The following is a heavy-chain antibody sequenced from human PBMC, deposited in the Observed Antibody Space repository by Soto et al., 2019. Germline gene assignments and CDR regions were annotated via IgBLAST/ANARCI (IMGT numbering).Heavy chain of an antibody. D-gene: IGHD2-15*01. CDR2: IYYSGST. Sequence: SETLSLTCTVSGGSVSSGSYYWSWIRQPPGKGLEWIGYIYYSGSTNYNPSLKSRVTISVDTSKNQFSLKLSSVTAADTAVYYCARSRYCSGGSCYRSDGMDVWGQRTKVTVSS. V-gene: IGHV4-61*01. CDR1: GGSVSSGSYY. J-gene: IGHJ6*02. CDR3: ARSRYCSGGSCYRSDGMDV.